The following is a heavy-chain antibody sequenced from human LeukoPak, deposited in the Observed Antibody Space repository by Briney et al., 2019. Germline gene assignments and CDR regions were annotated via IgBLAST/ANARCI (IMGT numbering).Heavy chain of an antibody. Sequence: GGSPRLSCAASGFTFSDFFMTWIRQAPGKGLEWVSYIGSSTAYTNYADSVKGRFTISRDNAKISLYLQMNSLRAEDTAVYYCARVGKYGGASVHWYFDLWGRGTMVTVSS. CDR3: ARVGKYGGASVHWYFDL. J-gene: IGHJ2*01. V-gene: IGHV3-11*05. CDR2: IGSSTAYT. D-gene: IGHD4-23*01. CDR1: GFTFSDFF.